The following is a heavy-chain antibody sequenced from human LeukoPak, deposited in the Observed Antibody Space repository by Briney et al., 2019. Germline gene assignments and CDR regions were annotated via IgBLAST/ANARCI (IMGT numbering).Heavy chain of an antibody. V-gene: IGHV1-69*06. CDR2: IIPIFGTA. CDR3: ARRGIAASLDAFDI. J-gene: IGHJ3*02. D-gene: IGHD6-13*01. Sequence: SVKVSCKASGGTFSSYAISWVRQAPGQGLEWMGGIIPIFGTANYAQKFQGRVTITADKSTSTAYMELSSLRSEDTAVYYCARRGIAASLDAFDIWGQGTMVTVSS. CDR1: GGTFSSYA.